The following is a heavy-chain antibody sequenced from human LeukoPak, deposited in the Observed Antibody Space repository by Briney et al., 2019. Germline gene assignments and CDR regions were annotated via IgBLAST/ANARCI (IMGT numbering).Heavy chain of an antibody. CDR2: ISSSGSTI. Sequence: GGSLRLSCAASGFTFSSYEMNWVRQAPGKGLEWVSYISSSGSTIYYADSVKGRFTISRDNSKNSLYLQMNSLRAEETAVYFCARDFSGSYRFDYWGQGALVTVSS. J-gene: IGHJ4*02. CDR1: GFTFSSYE. V-gene: IGHV3-48*03. CDR3: ARDFSGSYRFDY. D-gene: IGHD1-26*01.